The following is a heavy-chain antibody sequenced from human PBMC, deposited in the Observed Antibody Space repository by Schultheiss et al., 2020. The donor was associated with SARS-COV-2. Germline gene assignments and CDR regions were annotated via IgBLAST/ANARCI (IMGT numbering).Heavy chain of an antibody. D-gene: IGHD6-13*01. J-gene: IGHJ5*02. CDR1: GFTVSNNY. Sequence: GGSLRLSCAASGFTVSNNYMSWLRQSPGKGLEWVSVIHSGGSTDYADSVKGRFTISRDNAKNSLYLQMNSLRAEDTAVYYCARGSWPHDLWGQGTLVTVSS. V-gene: IGHV3-66*01. CDR3: ARGSWPHDL. CDR2: IHSGGST.